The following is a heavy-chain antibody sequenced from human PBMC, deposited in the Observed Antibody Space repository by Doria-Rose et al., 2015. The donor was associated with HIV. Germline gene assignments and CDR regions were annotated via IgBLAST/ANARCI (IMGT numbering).Heavy chain of an antibody. D-gene: IGHD1-1*01. CDR2: INHSGST. J-gene: IGHJ6*02. CDR1: GGSFSGYY. Sequence: QVQLVQSGAGLVKPSETLSLTCAVFGGSFSGYYWSWIRQPPGKGLEWIGGINHSGSTNYKTSLKSRVTLSLDTSKNLFSLKLSSVTAADSAVYYCARGLLRGGWNDVDYYYGMDVWGQGTTVTVSS. V-gene: IGHV4-34*01. CDR3: ARGLLRGGWNDVDYYYGMDV.